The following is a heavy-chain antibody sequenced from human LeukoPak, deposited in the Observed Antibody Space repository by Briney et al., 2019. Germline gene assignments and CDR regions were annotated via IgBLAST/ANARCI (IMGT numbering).Heavy chain of an antibody. J-gene: IGHJ4*02. D-gene: IGHD3-22*01. Sequence: SETLSLTCTVSGGSISSSGYYWGWIRQPPGKGLEWIGSIYYSGSTFYNPSLKSRVTISVDTSKNQFSLRLTSVTAADTAVYYCATVRGGFNYYDSSGYDYWGQGTLVTVSS. CDR3: ATVRGGFNYYDSSGYDY. CDR2: IYYSGST. V-gene: IGHV4-39*01. CDR1: GGSISSSGYY.